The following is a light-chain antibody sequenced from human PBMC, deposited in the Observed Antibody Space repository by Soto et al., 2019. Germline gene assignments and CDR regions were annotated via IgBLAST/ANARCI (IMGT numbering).Light chain of an antibody. V-gene: IGKV3-11*01. CDR2: DAS. Sequence: ESEWTESATSLALCPGGRAKLSCRASQSVSSYLAWYQQKPGQAPRLLIYDASNRATGIPARFSGSGSGTDFTLTISSLEPEDFAVYYCQQRSNWPPRITFGQGTRLEIK. CDR3: QQRSNWPPRIT. CDR1: QSVSSY. J-gene: IGKJ5*01.